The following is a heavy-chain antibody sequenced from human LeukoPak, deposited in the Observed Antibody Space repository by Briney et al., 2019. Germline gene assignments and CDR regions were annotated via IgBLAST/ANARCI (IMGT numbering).Heavy chain of an antibody. CDR3: ARWASLIYDSNWYAPLDY. CDR2: IIPNLGTA. D-gene: IGHD6-13*01. J-gene: IGHJ4*02. Sequence: GASVTVSCKASGGTFSSNEISWVRQAPGQGLEWMGRIIPNLGTANYAQSFQGRVTITADKSTSTAYMELSSLRSEDTAVYFCARWASLIYDSNWYAPLDYWGQGTLVTVSS. V-gene: IGHV1-69*10. CDR1: GGTFSSNE.